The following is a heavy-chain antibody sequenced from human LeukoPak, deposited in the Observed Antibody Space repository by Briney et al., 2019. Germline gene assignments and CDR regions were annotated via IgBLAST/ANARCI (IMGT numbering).Heavy chain of an antibody. V-gene: IGHV3-30-3*01. J-gene: IGHJ5*01. Sequence: GGSLRLSCAASGFTFMRDAMHWVRQAPGKGLEWVAVIPYDGNTKYYADSVKGRFTIYRDNPRNTLHLQMNSLRPDDTAVYFCTRDERWGSESAELRGFDCWGQGTLVTVSS. D-gene: IGHD3-10*01. CDR3: TRDERWGSESAELRGFDC. CDR2: IPYDGNTK. CDR1: GFTFMRDA.